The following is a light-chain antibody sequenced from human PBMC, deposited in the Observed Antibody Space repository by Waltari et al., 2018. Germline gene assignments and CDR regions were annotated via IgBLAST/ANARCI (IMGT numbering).Light chain of an antibody. CDR1: TSDVGSYTL. J-gene: IGLJ1*01. CDR3: CSYAGNSIYV. V-gene: IGLV2-23*02. Sequence: QSALTQPASVSGSPGQSITISCTGTTSDVGSYTLVSWYQPHPGKAPKLIICEVSARPPGVSNRFSGSKAGNTASLTIPGLQAEDEADYHCCSYAGNSIYVFGTGTRVTVL. CDR2: EVS.